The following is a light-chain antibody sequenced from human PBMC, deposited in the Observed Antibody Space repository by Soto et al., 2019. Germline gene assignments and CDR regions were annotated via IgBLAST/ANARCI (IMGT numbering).Light chain of an antibody. CDR3: QQYNNCPRT. CDR2: GAS. J-gene: IGKJ2*01. Sequence: EIVMTQSPATLSVSPGERATLSCRASQSVSSNLAWYQQKPGQAPRLLIYGASTRATGIPARFSGSGSGRESTLTISSLPSEDFAVYYCQQYNNCPRTFGQGTKLEIK. CDR1: QSVSSN. V-gene: IGKV3-15*01.